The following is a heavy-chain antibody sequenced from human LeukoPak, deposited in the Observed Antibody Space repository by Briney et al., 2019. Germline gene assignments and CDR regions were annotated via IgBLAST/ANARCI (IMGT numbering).Heavy chain of an antibody. V-gene: IGHV3-30*04. CDR3: ADFSMVRGVTLSGMDV. Sequence: GRSLRLSCAASGFTFSSISMHWVREAPGKGLEWVSVIAYDGSNTYYAASGKGRSTISRDNSKNPLYLNMSSLRAEDTSVYYCADFSMVRGVTLSGMDVWGQGPTVTVSS. J-gene: IGHJ6*02. CDR2: IAYDGSNT. CDR1: GFTFSSIS. D-gene: IGHD3-10*01.